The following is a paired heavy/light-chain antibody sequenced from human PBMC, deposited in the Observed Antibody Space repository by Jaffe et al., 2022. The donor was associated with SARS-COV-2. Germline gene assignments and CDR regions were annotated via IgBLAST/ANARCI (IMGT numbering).Light chain of an antibody. J-gene: IGKJ4*01. CDR2: KIS. Sequence: DIVMTQTPLSSPVTLGQPASISCRSSQSLVNSDGNTYLSWLQQRPGQPPRLLIYKISNRFSGVPDRFSGSGAGTDFTLKISRVEADDVGVYYCMQGTQFPLTFGGGTKVEIK. V-gene: IGKV2-24*01. CDR1: QSLVNSDGNTY. CDR3: MQGTQFPLT.
Heavy chain of an antibody. CDR2: FIGGGGST. CDR1: GFTFSSYA. Sequence: EVQLLESGGGLVQPGGSLRLSCAASGFTFSSYAMGWVRQAPGKGLEWVSVFIGGGGSTYYTDSVRGRFTISRDNSKNMLYLQMNSLRAEDTAVYYCAKYNRHFDDWGQGTLVTVSS. J-gene: IGHJ4*02. V-gene: IGHV3-23*01. D-gene: IGHD1-20*01. CDR3: AKYNRHFDD.